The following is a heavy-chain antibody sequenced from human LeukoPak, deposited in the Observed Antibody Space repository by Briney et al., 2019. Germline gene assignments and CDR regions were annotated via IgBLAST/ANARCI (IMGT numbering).Heavy chain of an antibody. D-gene: IGHD5-24*01. V-gene: IGHV3-21*01. CDR2: ISSSSSYI. CDR3: ARWGRDGYKDFDY. CDR1: GFTFSSYW. Sequence: GGSLRLSCAASGFTFSSYWMSWVRQAPGKGLEWVSSISSSSSYIYYADSVKGRFTISRDNAKNSLYLQMNSLRAEDTAVYYCARWGRDGYKDFDYWGQGTLVTVSS. J-gene: IGHJ4*02.